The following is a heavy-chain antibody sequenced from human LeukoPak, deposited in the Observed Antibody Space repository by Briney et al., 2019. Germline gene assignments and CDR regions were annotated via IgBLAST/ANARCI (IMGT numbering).Heavy chain of an antibody. D-gene: IGHD5-24*01. CDR2: ISYDGSNK. V-gene: IGHV3-30*03. J-gene: IGHJ4*02. CDR1: GFTFSSYG. Sequence: GGSLRLSCAASGFTFSSYGMHWVRQAPGKGLEWVAVISYDGSNKYYADSVKGRFTISRDNSKNTLYLQMNSLRAEDTAVYYCARAEYRRDGYKEIIYYFDYWGQGTLVTVSS. CDR3: ARAEYRRDGYKEIIYYFDY.